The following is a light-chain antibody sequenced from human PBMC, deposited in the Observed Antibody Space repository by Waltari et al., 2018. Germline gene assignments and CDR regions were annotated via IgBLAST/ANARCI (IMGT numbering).Light chain of an antibody. CDR2: KIS. Sequence: DVVLTQSPLFLPVTLGQPASMSCRSSQSPVHSDGNTSLNWFHQRPGRSPRRLIYKISRRESGVPDRFSGSGSGTDFTLKISWVEAEDVGVYYCMQGSHWPRTFGQGTKLEI. J-gene: IGKJ2*01. CDR1: QSPVHSDGNTS. CDR3: MQGSHWPRT. V-gene: IGKV2-30*02.